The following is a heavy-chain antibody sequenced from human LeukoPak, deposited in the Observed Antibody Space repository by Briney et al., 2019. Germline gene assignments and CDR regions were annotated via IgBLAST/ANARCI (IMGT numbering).Heavy chain of an antibody. Sequence: GASVKVSSTASGYTFITYGISWVRQAPGQGLEWMGWVSAYNGNTNYAQKLQGRVTMTTDTSANTAYMELGRLRSDDTAVYFFARGLITTRARYAYDSRGQGTMVTVS. CDR1: GYTFITYG. CDR2: VSAYNGNT. J-gene: IGHJ3*02. V-gene: IGHV1-18*01. CDR3: ARGLITTRARYAYDS. D-gene: IGHD4-11*01.